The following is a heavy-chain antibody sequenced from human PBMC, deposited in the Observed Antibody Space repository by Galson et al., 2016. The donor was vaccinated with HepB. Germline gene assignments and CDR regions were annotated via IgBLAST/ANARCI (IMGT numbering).Heavy chain of an antibody. CDR3: ARGTRFSYKWSFDS. D-gene: IGHD1-20*01. Sequence: SETLSLTCDVSDESIMTHYWSWIRQSPGKGLEWLGYTHSSGNSKYNPSLKSRVTMSLDTSRSRFSLRLRSVTAADTAVYFCARGTRFSYKWSFDSWGQGALVTVSS. V-gene: IGHV4-59*11. J-gene: IGHJ4*02. CDR1: DESIMTHY. CDR2: THSSGNS.